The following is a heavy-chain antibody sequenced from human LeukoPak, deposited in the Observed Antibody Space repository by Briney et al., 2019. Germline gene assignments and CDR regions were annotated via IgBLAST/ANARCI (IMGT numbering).Heavy chain of an antibody. CDR3: GRAPDC. V-gene: IGHV4-39*01. Sequence: SETLSLTCTISGGSISSDSYYGGWIRQPPGEGLEWIASIYYSAGTYYNPSLKSRVTISMDSSKTRFSLKLTSVTAADTAVYYCGRAPDCWGQGTLVTVSS. CDR1: GGSISSDSYY. CDR2: IYYSAGT. J-gene: IGHJ4*02.